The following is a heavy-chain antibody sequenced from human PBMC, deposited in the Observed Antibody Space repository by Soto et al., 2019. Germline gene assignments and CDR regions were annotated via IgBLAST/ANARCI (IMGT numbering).Heavy chain of an antibody. J-gene: IGHJ4*02. Sequence: EVQLLESGGGLVQPGGSLRLSCAASKFTFNTSAMAWVRQVPGKGLEWVSTIGSSGSSTYYADPVKGRFTISRDNPKNTLGLQMNSLRDDDTAVYYCAPIGGNYYDNSGYTGYFAYWGQGTLVTVSS. CDR3: APIGGNYYDNSGYTGYFAY. CDR1: KFTFNTSA. D-gene: IGHD3-22*01. V-gene: IGHV3-23*01. CDR2: IGSSGSST.